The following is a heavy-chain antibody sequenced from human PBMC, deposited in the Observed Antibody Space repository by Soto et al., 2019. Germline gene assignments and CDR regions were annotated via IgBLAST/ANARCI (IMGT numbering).Heavy chain of an antibody. CDR3: ASYVDTPMVFDP. CDR2: IYYSGST. D-gene: IGHD5-18*01. Sequence: SETLSLTCTVSGGSISSGDYYWSWIRQPPGKGLEWIGYIYYSGSTYYNPSLKSRVTISVDTSKNQFSLKLSSVTAADTAVYYFASYVDTPMVFDPWGQGSLVIGSS. J-gene: IGHJ5*02. CDR1: GGSISSGDYY. V-gene: IGHV4-30-4*01.